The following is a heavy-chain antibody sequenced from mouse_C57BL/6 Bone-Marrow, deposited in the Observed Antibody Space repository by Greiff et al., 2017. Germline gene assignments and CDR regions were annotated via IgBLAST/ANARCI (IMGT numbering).Heavy chain of an antibody. CDR2: ISYDGSN. CDR3: ARYYYGSTYFDY. Sequence: EVKLVESGPGLVKPSQSLSLTCSVTGYSITSGYYWNWIRQFPGNKLEWMGYISYDGSNNYNPSLKNRISITRDTSKNQFFLKLNSVTTEDTATYYCARYYYGSTYFDYWGQGTTLTVSS. D-gene: IGHD1-1*01. J-gene: IGHJ2*01. V-gene: IGHV3-6*01. CDR1: GYSITSGYY.